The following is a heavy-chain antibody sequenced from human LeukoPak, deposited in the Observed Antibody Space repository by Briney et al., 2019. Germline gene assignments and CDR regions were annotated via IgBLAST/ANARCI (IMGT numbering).Heavy chain of an antibody. CDR2: INSDGSST. V-gene: IGHV3-74*01. D-gene: IGHD1-14*01. CDR3: ARDRSGTIPIDY. J-gene: IGHJ4*02. CDR1: GFTFSSYW. Sequence: GGSLRLSCAASGFTFSSYWMHWVRQAPGKGLVWVSRINSDGSSTSYADSVKGRFTISRDNAKNTLYLQMNSRRAEDTAVYYCARDRSGTIPIDYWGQGTLVTVSS.